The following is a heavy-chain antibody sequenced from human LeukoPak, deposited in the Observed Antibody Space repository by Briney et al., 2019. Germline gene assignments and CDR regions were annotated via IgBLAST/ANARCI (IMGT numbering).Heavy chain of an antibody. V-gene: IGHV1-46*01. CDR2: INPSGGST. J-gene: IGHJ4*02. Sequence: ASVKVSCKASGYTFTSYYIHWVRQAPGQGLEWMGIINPSGGSTSYAQKFQGRVTMTRDTSTSTVYMELSSLRSEDTAVYYCARDSKVVVAANLFDYWGQGTLVTVSS. D-gene: IGHD2-15*01. CDR1: GYTFTSYY. CDR3: ARDSKVVVAANLFDY.